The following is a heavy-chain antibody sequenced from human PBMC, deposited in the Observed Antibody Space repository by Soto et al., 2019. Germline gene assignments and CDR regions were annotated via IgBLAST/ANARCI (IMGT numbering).Heavy chain of an antibody. D-gene: IGHD6-13*01. J-gene: IGHJ5*02. Sequence: PGGSLRLSCAASGFSFSNFAMSWVRQAPGTGLEWVSSISGSGDKTYYLDSVKGRFTISRDSSKNTLYLHMNSLGAEDTAVYFCAKDYASTWYWYFDPWGQGTLVTVSS. CDR2: ISGSGDKT. V-gene: IGHV3-23*01. CDR1: GFSFSNFA. CDR3: AKDYASTWYWYFDP.